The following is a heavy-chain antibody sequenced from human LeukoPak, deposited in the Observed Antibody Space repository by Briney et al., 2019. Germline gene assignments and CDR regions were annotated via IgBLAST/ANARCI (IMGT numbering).Heavy chain of an antibody. CDR3: AGRPWNYDSSGYLEGWNYYMDV. CDR2: IYHSGST. Sequence: SETLSLTCTVSGYSISSGYYWGWIRQPPGKGLEWIGSIYHSGSTYYNPSLKSRVTISVDTSKNQFSLKLSSVTAADTAVYYCAGRPWNYDSSGYLEGWNYYMDVWGKGTTVTISS. CDR1: GYSISSGYY. J-gene: IGHJ6*03. D-gene: IGHD3-22*01. V-gene: IGHV4-38-2*02.